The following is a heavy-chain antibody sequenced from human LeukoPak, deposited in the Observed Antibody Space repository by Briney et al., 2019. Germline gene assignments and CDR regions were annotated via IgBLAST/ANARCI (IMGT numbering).Heavy chain of an antibody. CDR2: INSDGRST. Sequence: GGSLRLSCAASGLTFSSYWMHWVRQAPRKGLGWVSCINSDGRSTIYADSVKGRFTIPRDNAKNTLYLQMNTLRVEDTAVYYCARGDLSYDYDVSGFFDYWSQGTLVTVSS. CDR1: GLTFSSYW. CDR3: ARGDLSYDYDVSGFFDY. D-gene: IGHD3-22*01. J-gene: IGHJ4*02. V-gene: IGHV3-74*01.